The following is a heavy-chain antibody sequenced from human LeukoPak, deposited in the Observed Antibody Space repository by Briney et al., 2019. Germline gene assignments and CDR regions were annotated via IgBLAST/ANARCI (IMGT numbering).Heavy chain of an antibody. D-gene: IGHD6-13*01. Sequence: SGGSLRLSCAASGFTFSSHWMTWVRQAPGKRLEWVANINQDGSERYYVDSVKSRFTISRDNAKNSLYLQMNSLRAEDTAVYYCARDSEYSSSFAFDIWGQGTMVTVSS. CDR3: ARDSEYSSSFAFDI. V-gene: IGHV3-7*01. J-gene: IGHJ3*02. CDR1: GFTFSSHW. CDR2: INQDGSER.